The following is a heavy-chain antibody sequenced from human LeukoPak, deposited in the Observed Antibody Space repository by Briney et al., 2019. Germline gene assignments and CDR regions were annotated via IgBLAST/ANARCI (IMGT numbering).Heavy chain of an antibody. Sequence: GGSLRLSCAAYGFTFSSKWMRWVRQAPGKGLGWVANMKQDGSDKYYVDCVKGRFTTSRDTAKNLLFLQMNSLRAEDTAVYYCAREAWSSAWYWGQGTLVTVSS. CDR3: AREAWSSAWY. CDR2: MKQDGSDK. V-gene: IGHV3-7*03. D-gene: IGHD6-19*01. J-gene: IGHJ4*02. CDR1: GFTFSSKW.